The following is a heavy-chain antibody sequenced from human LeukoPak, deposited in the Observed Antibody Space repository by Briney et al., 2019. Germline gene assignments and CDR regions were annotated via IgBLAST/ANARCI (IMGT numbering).Heavy chain of an antibody. Sequence: PGGSLRLSCAASGFTFSGSARHWVRQAPGKGLEWVANIKQDGSEKYYVDSVKGRFTISGDNAKNSLYLQMNSLRAEDTAVYYCARRRYSGSSQHFDYWGQGTLVTVSS. J-gene: IGHJ4*02. D-gene: IGHD1-26*01. V-gene: IGHV3-7*01. CDR2: IKQDGSEK. CDR1: GFTFSGSA. CDR3: ARRRYSGSSQHFDY.